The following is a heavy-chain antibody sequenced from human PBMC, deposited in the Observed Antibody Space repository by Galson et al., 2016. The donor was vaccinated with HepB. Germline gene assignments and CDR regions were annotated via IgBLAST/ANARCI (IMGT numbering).Heavy chain of an antibody. D-gene: IGHD3-10*01. CDR3: ARVGEGFDP. J-gene: IGHJ5*02. Sequence: KWYNDYAISVKSRITINPDTTKNQFSLQLNSATPEDTAVYYCARVGEGFDPWGPGTLVTVSS. V-gene: IGHV6-1*01. CDR2: KWYN.